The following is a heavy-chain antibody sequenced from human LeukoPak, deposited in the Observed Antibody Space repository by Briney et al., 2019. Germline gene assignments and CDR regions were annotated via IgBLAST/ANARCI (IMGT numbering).Heavy chain of an antibody. Sequence: GASVTLSCQASGYTFTDYSMHWVRQAPGKGLEWVGWINPKGCGTNYAHSMQGRLTIARDTSMNTAYLEMDRLRSDDAAVYYCARQALRLFHWLSCDYWGQGTLVTVSS. D-gene: IGHD3-9*01. CDR2: INPKGCGT. CDR3: ARQALRLFHWLSCDY. V-gene: IGHV1-2*07. J-gene: IGHJ4*02. CDR1: GYTFTDYS.